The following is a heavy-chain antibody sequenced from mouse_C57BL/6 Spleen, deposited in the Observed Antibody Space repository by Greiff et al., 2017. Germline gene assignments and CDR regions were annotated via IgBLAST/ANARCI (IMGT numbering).Heavy chain of an antibody. D-gene: IGHD2-3*01. J-gene: IGHJ3*01. CDR3: TVVNCYYPWFAD. CDR1: GFTFSNYW. V-gene: IGHV6-3*01. CDR2: LSLKADNYAT. Sequence: EVKLMESGGGLVQPGGSMKLSCVASGFTFSNYWMNWVRQSPEKGLEWVAQLSLKADNYATHHAVSVKGRFTISRDASKSSVYLQMNNLRAEDTGIYYCTVVNCYYPWFADWGQGTLVTVSA.